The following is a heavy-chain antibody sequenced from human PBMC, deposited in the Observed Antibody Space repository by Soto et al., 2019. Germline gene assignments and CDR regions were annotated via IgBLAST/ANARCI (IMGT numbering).Heavy chain of an antibody. CDR3: AKDNGNYGSGSFSH. V-gene: IGHV3-23*01. CDR1: GFTFGSYA. J-gene: IGHJ4*02. CDR2: ISGTGDSS. Sequence: GGALRLSCSASGFTFGSYAMSWVRQAPGKGLEWVSLISGTGDSSEYANSVKGRFTISRDYSKTTVFLQMNSLRAEDTAVYFCAKDNGNYGSGSFSHWGQGTLVTVSS. D-gene: IGHD3-10*01.